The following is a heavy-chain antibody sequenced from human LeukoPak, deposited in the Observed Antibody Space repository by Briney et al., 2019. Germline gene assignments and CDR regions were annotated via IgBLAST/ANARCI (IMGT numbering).Heavy chain of an antibody. CDR3: ARSSGPGEFDP. CDR1: GGSISSGGYS. V-gene: IGHV4-30-2*01. D-gene: IGHD3-10*01. J-gene: IGHJ5*02. CDR2: IYHSGST. Sequence: SETLSLTCAVSGGSISSGGYSWSWIRQPPGKGLEWIGYIYHSGSTYYNPSLKSRVTISVDRSKNQFSLKLSSVTAADTAVYYCARSSGPGEFDPWGQGILVTVSS.